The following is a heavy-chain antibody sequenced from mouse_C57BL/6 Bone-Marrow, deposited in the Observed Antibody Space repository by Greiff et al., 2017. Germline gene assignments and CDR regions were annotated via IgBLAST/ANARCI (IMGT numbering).Heavy chain of an antibody. CDR2: IYPRSGNT. V-gene: IGHV1-81*01. J-gene: IGHJ4*01. D-gene: IGHD3-2*02. Sequence: VKVVESGAELARPGASVKLSCKASGYTFTSYGISWVKQRTGQGLEWIGEIYPRSGNTYYNEKFKGKATLTADKSSSTAYMELRSLTSEDSAVYFCALRLRAMDYWGQGTSVTVSS. CDR1: GYTFTSYG. CDR3: ALRLRAMDY.